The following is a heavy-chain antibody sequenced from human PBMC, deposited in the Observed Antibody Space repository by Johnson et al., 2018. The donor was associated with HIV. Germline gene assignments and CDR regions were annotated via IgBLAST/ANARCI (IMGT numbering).Heavy chain of an antibody. CDR1: GFTFSSYA. D-gene: IGHD1-7*01. J-gene: IGHJ3*02. Sequence: QMLLVESGGGVVQPGRSLRLSCAASGFTFSSYAMHWVRQAPGKGLEWVAVISYDGNNKYYADSVKGRLTISRDNSKNSLFLQMNSLRAEDTAVYYCANYAGLGAFDIWGQGTMVTVSS. V-gene: IGHV3-30*04. CDR3: ANYAGLGAFDI. CDR2: ISYDGNNK.